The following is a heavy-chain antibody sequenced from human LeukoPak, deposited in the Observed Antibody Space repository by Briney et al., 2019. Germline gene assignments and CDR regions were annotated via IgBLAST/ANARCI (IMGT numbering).Heavy chain of an antibody. V-gene: IGHV3-23*01. CDR1: GFTFSNYG. D-gene: IGHD1-26*01. CDR3: TSSLVGATRGLHFDY. CDR2: LIGSGGTT. J-gene: IGHJ4*02. Sequence: PGGSLRLSCAASGFTFSNYGMSWVRQTPGRGLEWVSALIGSGGTTYYADSVKGRFTISRDNSKNTAYLQMNSLKTEDTAVYYCTSSLVGATRGLHFDYWGQGTLVTVSS.